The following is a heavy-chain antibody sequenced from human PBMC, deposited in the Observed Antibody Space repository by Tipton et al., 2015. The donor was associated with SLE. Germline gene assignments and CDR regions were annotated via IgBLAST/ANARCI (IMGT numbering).Heavy chain of an antibody. CDR2: IYSGGSST. D-gene: IGHD6-13*01. J-gene: IGHJ6*03. V-gene: IGHV3-23*03. CDR3: AKLAQGYSSSSYYYYYMDV. CDR1: GFTFSSYA. Sequence: SLRLSCAASGFTFSSYAMSWVRQAPGKGLEWVSVIYSGGSSTYYADSVKGRFTISRDNSKNTLYLQMNSLRAEDTAVYYWAKLAQGYSSSSYYYYYMDVWGKGTTVAISS.